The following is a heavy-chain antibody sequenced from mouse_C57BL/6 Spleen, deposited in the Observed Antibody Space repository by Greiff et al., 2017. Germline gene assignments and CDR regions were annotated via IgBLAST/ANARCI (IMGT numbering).Heavy chain of an antibody. CDR2: FYPGSGSI. CDR3: ARHGEEDYYGSGIYYFDY. D-gene: IGHD1-1*01. Sequence: VQLQQSGAELVKPGASVKLSCKASGYTFTEYTIHWVKQRSGQGLEWIGWFYPGSGSIKYNEKFKDKATLTADKSSSTVYMELSRLTSEDSAVYFCARHGEEDYYGSGIYYFDYWGQGTTLTVSS. CDR1: GYTFTEYT. J-gene: IGHJ2*01. V-gene: IGHV1-62-2*01.